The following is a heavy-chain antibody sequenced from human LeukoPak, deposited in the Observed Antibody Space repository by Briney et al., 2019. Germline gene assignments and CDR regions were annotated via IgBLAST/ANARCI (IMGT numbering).Heavy chain of an antibody. J-gene: IGHJ4*02. V-gene: IGHV3-7*01. Sequence: GGSLRLSCAASGFTFSSYGMHWVRQAPGKGLEWVANINEDGSEKYYADSVEGRFTISRDNAKNSLDLQMSSLNAEDTAVYYCARSKIDYWGQGALVTVSS. CDR2: INEDGSEK. CDR1: GFTFSSYG. CDR3: ARSKIDY. D-gene: IGHD4-11*01.